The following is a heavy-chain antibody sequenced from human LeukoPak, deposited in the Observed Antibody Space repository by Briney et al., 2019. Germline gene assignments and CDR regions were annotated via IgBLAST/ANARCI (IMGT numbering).Heavy chain of an antibody. CDR1: GGSFSGYY. Sequence: PSETLSLTCAVYGGSFSGYYWSWIRQPPGKGLEWIGEINHSGSTNYNPSLKSRVTISVDTSKNQFSLKLSSVTAADTAVYYCARGKYRGITWGYNWFDPWGQGTLVTVSS. J-gene: IGHJ5*02. CDR2: INHSGST. V-gene: IGHV4-34*01. CDR3: ARGKYRGITWGYNWFDP. D-gene: IGHD3-10*01.